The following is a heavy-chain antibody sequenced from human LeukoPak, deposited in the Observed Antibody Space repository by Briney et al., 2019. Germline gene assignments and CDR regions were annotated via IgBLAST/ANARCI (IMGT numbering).Heavy chain of an antibody. CDR3: AKEREQWLVLNYFDY. V-gene: IGHV3-30*02. Sequence: GGSLRLSCAASGFTFSSYGMHWVRQAPGKGLEWVAYIQYDGSNEQYADSVKGRFSISRDNAKNSLYLQMNSLRAEDTAVYYCAKEREQWLVLNYFDYWGQGTLVTVSS. J-gene: IGHJ4*02. CDR1: GFTFSSYG. D-gene: IGHD6-19*01. CDR2: IQYDGSNE.